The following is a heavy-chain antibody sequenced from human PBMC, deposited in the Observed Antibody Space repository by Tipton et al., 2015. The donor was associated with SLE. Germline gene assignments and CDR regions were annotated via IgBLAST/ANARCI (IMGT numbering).Heavy chain of an antibody. D-gene: IGHD2-21*01. CDR3: ARHPKRESGSQFLFDY. V-gene: IGHV4-59*08. CDR1: GGSISSYY. J-gene: IGHJ4*02. CDR2: IYSSGST. Sequence: TLSLTCTVSGGSISSYYWSWIRQPPGKGLEWIGYIYSSGSTNYNPSLKSRVSISVDTSKNQFSLKLSSVTAADTAVYYCARHPKRESGSQFLFDYWGQGTLVTVSS.